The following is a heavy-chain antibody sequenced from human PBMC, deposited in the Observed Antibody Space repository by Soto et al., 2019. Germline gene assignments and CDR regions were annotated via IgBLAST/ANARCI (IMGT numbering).Heavy chain of an antibody. V-gene: IGHV3-21*06. Sequence: PGGSLRLSCAASGFTFTSYSMNWVRQAPGKGLEWVSSISSTTNYTYYGDSMKGRFTISRDNAKNSLYLEMNSLRAEDTAVYYCARESEDLTSNFDYWGQGTLVTVSS. J-gene: IGHJ4*02. CDR2: ISSTTNYT. CDR3: ARESEDLTSNFDY. CDR1: GFTFTSYS.